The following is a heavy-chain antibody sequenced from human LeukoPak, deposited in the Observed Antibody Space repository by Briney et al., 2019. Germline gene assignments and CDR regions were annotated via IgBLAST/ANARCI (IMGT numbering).Heavy chain of an antibody. V-gene: IGHV1-69*02. CDR2: IIPIVGMA. CDR3: AMGYYYDGSGYHYYYGMDV. CDR1: GGTFNSYT. J-gene: IGHJ6*02. D-gene: IGHD3-22*01. Sequence: SVKVSCKASGGTFNSYTVSWVRQAPGQGLEWMGRIIPIVGMANYAQKFQGRVTITADKSTNTAHMELSSLSSEDTAVYYCAMGYYYDGSGYHYYYGMDVWGQGTTVTVTS.